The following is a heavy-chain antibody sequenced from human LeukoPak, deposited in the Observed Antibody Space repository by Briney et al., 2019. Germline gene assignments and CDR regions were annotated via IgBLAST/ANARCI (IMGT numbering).Heavy chain of an antibody. CDR3: ARGGFQLLSTYYFEY. CDR1: GYSFTGYY. CDR2: INPDNGGT. J-gene: IGHJ4*02. V-gene: IGHV1-2*02. D-gene: IGHD2/OR15-2a*01. Sequence: ASVKVSCKASGYSFTGYYIHWVRQAPGQGLEWMGWINPDNGGTIYAQKFQVRVTLTRDTSVNTVYMEMTGLRSDDTAVYYCARGGFQLLSTYYFEYWGQGTLVSVSS.